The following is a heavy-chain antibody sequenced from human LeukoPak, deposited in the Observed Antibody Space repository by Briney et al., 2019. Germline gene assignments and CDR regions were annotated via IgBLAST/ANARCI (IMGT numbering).Heavy chain of an antibody. D-gene: IGHD5-18*01. J-gene: IGHJ4*02. CDR1: GFTFSSYG. V-gene: IGHV3-23*01. Sequence: GGSLRLSCAASGFTFSSYGMSWVRQAPGKGLEWVSAISGSGGSTYYADSVKGRFTITRDNSKNTLYLQMNSLRAEDTAVYYCAKVDAVDTAIHYWGRGTLVTVSS. CDR3: AKVDAVDTAIHY. CDR2: ISGSGGST.